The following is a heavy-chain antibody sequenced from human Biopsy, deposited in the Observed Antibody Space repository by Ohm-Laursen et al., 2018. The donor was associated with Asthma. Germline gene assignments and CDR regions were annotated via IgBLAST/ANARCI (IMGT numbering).Heavy chain of an antibody. J-gene: IGHJ4*02. V-gene: IGHV3-30*18. CDR1: GFTFSSYG. D-gene: IGHD3-10*01. CDR3: AKDRVRINSAYYFDY. CDR2: ILSDGRDK. Sequence: SLRLSCSASGFTFSSYGMHWVRQAPGKGLEWVAVILSDGRDKYYAESVKGRFTISRDNSKNTLYLHMHSLRAEDTAVYFCAKDRVRINSAYYFDYWGQGTLVTVSS.